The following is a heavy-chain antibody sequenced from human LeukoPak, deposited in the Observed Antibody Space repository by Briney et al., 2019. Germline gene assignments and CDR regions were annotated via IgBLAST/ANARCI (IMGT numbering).Heavy chain of an antibody. J-gene: IGHJ4*02. V-gene: IGHV3-21*01. CDR1: GFTFSSHT. CDR2: ISSSSSYI. CDR3: ARDHESDFDY. Sequence: PGGSLRLSCAASGFTFSSHTMNWVRQAPGKGLEWVSSISSSSSYIYYADSVKGRFTISRDNAKNSLYLQMNSLRAEDTAVYYCARDHESDFDYWGQGTLVTVSS.